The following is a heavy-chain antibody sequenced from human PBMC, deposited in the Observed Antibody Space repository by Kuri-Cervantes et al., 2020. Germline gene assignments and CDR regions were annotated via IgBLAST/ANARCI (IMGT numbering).Heavy chain of an antibody. Sequence: SKTLSLTCTVSGGSISSSSYYWGWIRQPPGKGLEWIGSIYHSGSTYYNPSLKSRVTISLDKSGNHFSLKLRSVTAADTAVYYCSRVPGYSSSWYGPWFDPWDQGTLVTVSS. CDR1: GGSISSSSYY. D-gene: IGHD6-13*01. CDR3: SRVPGYSSSWYGPWFDP. CDR2: IYHSGST. V-gene: IGHV4-39*02. J-gene: IGHJ5*02.